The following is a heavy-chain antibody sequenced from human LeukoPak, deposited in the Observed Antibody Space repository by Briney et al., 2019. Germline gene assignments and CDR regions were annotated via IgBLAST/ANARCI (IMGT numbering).Heavy chain of an antibody. CDR3: AGGQWLTGANAFDI. CDR1: GGSISSSSYY. J-gene: IGHJ3*02. Sequence: KPSETLSLTCTVSGGSISSSSYYWGWIRQPPGKGLEWIGSIYYSGSTYYNPSLKSRVTISVDTSKNQFSLKLSSVTAADTAVYYCAGGQWLTGANAFDIWGQGTMVTVSS. D-gene: IGHD6-19*01. V-gene: IGHV4-39*07. CDR2: IYYSGST.